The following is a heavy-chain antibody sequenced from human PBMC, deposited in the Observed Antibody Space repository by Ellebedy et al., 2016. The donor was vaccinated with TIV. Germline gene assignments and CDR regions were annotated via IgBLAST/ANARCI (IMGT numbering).Heavy chain of an antibody. D-gene: IGHD5-24*01. V-gene: IGHV4-59*01. CDR2: ISHSGSV. Sequence: MPSETLSLTCTVSGVSISSYSWSWIRRPPGKGLEWIGYISHSGSVNSNPSLKSRVTVSEDTSNNQFSLTLSSVTAADTAVYYCARVMRDGYNYRFYFDYWGQGTLVTVSS. CDR1: GVSISSYS. CDR3: ARVMRDGYNYRFYFDY. J-gene: IGHJ4*02.